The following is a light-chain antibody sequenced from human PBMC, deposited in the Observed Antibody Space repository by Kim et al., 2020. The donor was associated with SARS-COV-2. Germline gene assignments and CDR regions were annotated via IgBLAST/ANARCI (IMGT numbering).Light chain of an antibody. Sequence: GQSITIACTGTSSDVGSYNLVSWYQQQPGKAPKLMIYEVSERPSGVSNRFSGSKSGNTASLTISGLQAEDEADYYCCSYAGSSTLVFGGGTQLTVL. CDR1: SSDVGSYNL. V-gene: IGLV2-23*02. J-gene: IGLJ2*01. CDR2: EVS. CDR3: CSYAGSSTLV.